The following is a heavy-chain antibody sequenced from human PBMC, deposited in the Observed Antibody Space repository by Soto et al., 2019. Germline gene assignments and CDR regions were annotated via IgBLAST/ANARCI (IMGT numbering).Heavy chain of an antibody. V-gene: IGHV2-5*01. CDR3: AHSTPLYNWNSVGYFDY. D-gene: IGHD1-7*01. Sequence: QITLKESGPTLVKPTQTLTLTCTFSGFSLSTSGVGVGWIRQPPGKALEWLALIYWNDDKRYSPSLKSRLTNTTDTSKNQVVLIMTSMDPVDTATYYCAHSTPLYNWNSVGYFDYWGQGTLVTVSS. CDR2: IYWNDDK. J-gene: IGHJ4*02. CDR1: GFSLSTSGVG.